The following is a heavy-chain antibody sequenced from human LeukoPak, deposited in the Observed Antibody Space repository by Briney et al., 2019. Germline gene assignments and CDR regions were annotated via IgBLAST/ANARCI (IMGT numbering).Heavy chain of an antibody. CDR1: GGTFSSYA. J-gene: IGHJ5*02. D-gene: IGHD6-13*01. CDR2: IIPIFGTA. Sequence: GASVKVSCKASGGTFSSYAISWVRQAPGQGLEWMGGIIPIFGTANYAQKFQGRVTVTADESTSTAYMELSSLRSEDTAVYYCARDPRQQLGVWFDPWGQGTLVTVSS. CDR3: ARDPRQQLGVWFDP. V-gene: IGHV1-69*13.